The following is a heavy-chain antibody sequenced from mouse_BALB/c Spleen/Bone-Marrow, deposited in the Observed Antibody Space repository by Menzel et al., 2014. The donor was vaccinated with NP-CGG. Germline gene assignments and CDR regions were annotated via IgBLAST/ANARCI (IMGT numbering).Heavy chain of an antibody. D-gene: IGHD2-10*01. Sequence: QVQLQQSGAELMKPGASMKISCKATGYTFSSYWIEWVKQRPGHGLEWIGEILPGSGGTNYNERFKGKATFTVDTSSSTAYMQLSSLTSEDSAVYYCARAYYFNYDAMDYWGQGTSVTVSS. CDR1: GYTFSSYW. V-gene: IGHV1-9*01. CDR3: ARAYYFNYDAMDY. J-gene: IGHJ4*01. CDR2: ILPGSGGT.